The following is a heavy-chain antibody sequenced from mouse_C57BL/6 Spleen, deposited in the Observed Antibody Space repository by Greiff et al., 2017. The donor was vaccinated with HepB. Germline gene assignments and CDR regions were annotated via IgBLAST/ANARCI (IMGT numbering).Heavy chain of an antibody. V-gene: IGHV1-15*01. CDR1: GYTFTDYE. Sequence: VQLQQSGAELVRPGASVTLSCKASGYTFTDYEMHWVKQTPVHGLEWIGAIDPETGGTAYNQKFKGKAILTADKSSSTAYMELRSLTSEDSAVYYCTRSNSLYYAMDYWGQGTSVTVSS. CDR2: IDPETGGT. CDR3: TRSNSLYYAMDY. J-gene: IGHJ4*01.